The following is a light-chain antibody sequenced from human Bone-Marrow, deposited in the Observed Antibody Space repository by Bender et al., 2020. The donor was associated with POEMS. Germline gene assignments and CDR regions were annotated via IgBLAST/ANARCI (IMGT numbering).Light chain of an antibody. J-gene: IGLJ3*02. CDR1: SSDIGFYNY. CDR2: DVT. CDR3: SSYATGSTRL. V-gene: IGLV2-14*03. Sequence: QSALTQPASVSGSPGQSITFSCTGTSSDIGFYNYVSWYQQHPGRAPKLLIYDVTYRPSGISTRFSGSKSGTTAWLTISGLQDEDEADYYCSSYATGSTRLFGGGTRLTVL.